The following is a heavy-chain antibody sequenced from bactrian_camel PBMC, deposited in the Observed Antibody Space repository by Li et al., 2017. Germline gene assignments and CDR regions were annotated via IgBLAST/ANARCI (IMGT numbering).Heavy chain of an antibody. Sequence: VQLVESGGGSVQPGGSLRLSCTLSTKTDNRYCMGWFREAHGKEREGVARLYPRSGDPLLTDSVKGRFTISQDSARNTVYLQMNGLKPEDTAMYYCAALHDYCYWLASPVNFWGQGTQVTVS. D-gene: IGHD2*01. V-gene: IGHV3S40*01. CDR1: TKTDNRYC. J-gene: IGHJ4*01. CDR3: AALHDYCYWLASPVNF. CDR2: LYPRSGDP.